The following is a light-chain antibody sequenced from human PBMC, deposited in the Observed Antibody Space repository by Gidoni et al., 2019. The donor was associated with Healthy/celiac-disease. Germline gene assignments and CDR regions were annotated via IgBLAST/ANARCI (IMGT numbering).Light chain of an antibody. CDR3: QQSYSTLT. V-gene: IGKV1-39*01. Sequence: DIQTTQSPSSLSASVGDRVTITCRASQSISSYLNWYQQKPGKAPKLLIYAASSLQSGVPSRFSGSGSGTDFTLTISSLQPEDFATYYCQQSYSTLTFXGXTKVEIK. J-gene: IGKJ4*01. CDR2: AAS. CDR1: QSISSY.